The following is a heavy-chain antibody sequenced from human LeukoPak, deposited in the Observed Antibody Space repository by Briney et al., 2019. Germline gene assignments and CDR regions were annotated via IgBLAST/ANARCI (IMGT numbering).Heavy chain of an antibody. D-gene: IGHD2-2*01. CDR1: GFTFSSYG. Sequence: PGGSLRLSCAASGFTFSSYGMHWVRQAPGKGLEWVAVISYDGSNKYYADSVKGRFTISRDNSKNTLYLQMSSLRAEDAAVYYCAKSMRVVVPAARDYWGQGTLVTVSS. CDR2: ISYDGSNK. CDR3: AKSMRVVVPAARDY. V-gene: IGHV3-30*18. J-gene: IGHJ4*02.